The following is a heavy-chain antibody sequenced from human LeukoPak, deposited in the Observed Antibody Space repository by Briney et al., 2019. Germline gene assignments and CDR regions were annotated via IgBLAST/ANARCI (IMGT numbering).Heavy chain of an antibody. V-gene: IGHV4-59*08. D-gene: IGHD6-13*01. CDR3: ARQIAAAGTFDY. CDR2: IYYSGST. J-gene: IGHJ4*02. Sequence: SETLSLTCTVSGASISSYYWSWIRHPPGKGLEWIGYIYYSGSTNYNPSLKSRVTISVDTSKNQFSLKLSSVTAADTAVYYCARQIAAAGTFDYWGQGTLVTVSS. CDR1: GASISSYY.